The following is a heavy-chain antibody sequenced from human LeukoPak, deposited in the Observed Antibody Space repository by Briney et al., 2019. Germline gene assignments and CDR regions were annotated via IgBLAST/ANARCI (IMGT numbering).Heavy chain of an antibody. CDR1: GYTFTGYY. CDR2: MNPNSGNT. D-gene: IGHD2-2*01. V-gene: IGHV1-8*02. J-gene: IGHJ3*02. CDR3: ASSVVPAANDAFDI. Sequence: ASVKVSCKASGYTFTGYYMHWVRQAPGQGLEWMGWMNPNSGNTGYAQKFQGRVTMTRNTSISTAYMELSSLRSEDTAVYYCASSVVPAANDAFDIWGQGTMVTVSS.